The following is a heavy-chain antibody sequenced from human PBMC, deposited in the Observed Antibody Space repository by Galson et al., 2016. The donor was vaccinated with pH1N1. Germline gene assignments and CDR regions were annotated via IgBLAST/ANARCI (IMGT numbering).Heavy chain of an antibody. J-gene: IGHJ4*02. CDR3: ACMVRGDYFDS. Sequence: SVKVSCKAPGYTFTSYGISWVRQAPGQGLEWMGWINPYTGDTNYAQKLQGRVTMTTDTSTSTAYMELRSLRSDDTAVYYCACMVRGDYFDSWGQGTLVTVSS. CDR1: GYTFTSYG. V-gene: IGHV1-18*01. CDR2: INPYTGDT. D-gene: IGHD3-10*01.